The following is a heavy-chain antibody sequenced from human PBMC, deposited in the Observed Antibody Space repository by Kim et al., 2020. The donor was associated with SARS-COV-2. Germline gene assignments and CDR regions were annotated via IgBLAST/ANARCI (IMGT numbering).Heavy chain of an antibody. D-gene: IGHD2-2*01. J-gene: IGHJ6*02. CDR1: GFTFSGSA. CDR3: TRPEISTSYNYGMDV. V-gene: IGHV3-73*01. CDR2: IRAKAYSYAT. Sequence: GGSLRLSCAASGFTFSGSAIHWVRQASGKGLEWVGRIRAKAYSYATAYAASVKGRFTVSRDDSKNTAYLQMNSLETEDTAVYYCTRPEISTSYNYGMDVWGQGTTVTLS.